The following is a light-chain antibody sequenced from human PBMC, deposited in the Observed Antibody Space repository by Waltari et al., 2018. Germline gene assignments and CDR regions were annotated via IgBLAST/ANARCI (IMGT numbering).Light chain of an antibody. V-gene: IGLV2-18*02. CDR1: STDVGNYNR. J-gene: IGLJ2*01. CDR3: SSYTSSITLE. CDR2: EVS. Sequence: QSALTQPPSVSGSPGQSVTISCSGTSTDVGNYNRVSWYQQSPGPAPKLMIYEVSNRPSGVPYGFSGSKSGNTAALTISGLQAEDEADYYCSSYTSSITLEFGGGTKLTVL.